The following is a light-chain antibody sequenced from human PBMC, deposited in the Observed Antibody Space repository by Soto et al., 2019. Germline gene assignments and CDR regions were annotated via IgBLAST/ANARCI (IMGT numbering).Light chain of an antibody. Sequence: DIQMTQSPSSLSASVGDRVTITCRASQGISNYLAWYQQKPGKVPKLLIYAASTLQSGVPFRFSGSGFGTDFTPTISSLQPEDVATYYCQKYDSAPETFGPGTKVDIK. CDR2: AAS. CDR3: QKYDSAPET. J-gene: IGKJ3*01. V-gene: IGKV1-27*01. CDR1: QGISNY.